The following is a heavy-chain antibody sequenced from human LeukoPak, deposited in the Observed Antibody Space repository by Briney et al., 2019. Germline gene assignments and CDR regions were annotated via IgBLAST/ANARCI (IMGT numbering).Heavy chain of an antibody. V-gene: IGHV6-1*01. CDR1: GDSVSSNSAA. Sequence: SQTLSLTCAISGDSVSSNSAAWNWIRQSPSRGLEWLGRTYYRSKWYNDYAVSVKSRITINPDTSKNQFSLKLSSVTAADTAVYYCARGYPGRVRSNWFDPWGQGTLVTVSS. CDR2: TYYRSKWYN. D-gene: IGHD1-26*01. J-gene: IGHJ5*02. CDR3: ARGYPGRVRSNWFDP.